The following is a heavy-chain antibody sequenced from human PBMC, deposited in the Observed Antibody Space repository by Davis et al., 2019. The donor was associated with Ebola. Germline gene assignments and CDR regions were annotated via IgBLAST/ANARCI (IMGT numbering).Heavy chain of an antibody. CDR1: GFTFSSYA. D-gene: IGHD3/OR15-3a*01. CDR2: ISTNGETT. J-gene: IGHJ4*02. Sequence: GESLKISCSASGFTFSSYAMHWVRQAPGKGLESVSRISTNGETTYYAESVKGRFTISRDNSKDTLYLQMRSLRTEDTAVYYCAKAPWDWDFDYWGQGTLVTVSS. V-gene: IGHV3-64D*06. CDR3: AKAPWDWDFDY.